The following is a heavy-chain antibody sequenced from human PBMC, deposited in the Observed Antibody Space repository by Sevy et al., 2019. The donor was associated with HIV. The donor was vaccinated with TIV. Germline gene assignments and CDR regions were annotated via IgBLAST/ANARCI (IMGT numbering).Heavy chain of an antibody. D-gene: IGHD3-3*01. CDR1: GFTFSSYA. Sequence: GGSLRLSCSASGFTFSSYAMHWVRQAPGKGLEYVSAISSNGGSTYYADSVKGRFTISRDNSKNTLYLQMSSLRAEDRAVYYGVSNLGFLGWRGAFDIGGQGTRVTASS. V-gene: IGHV3-64D*06. CDR2: ISSNGGST. CDR3: VSNLGFLGWRGAFDI. J-gene: IGHJ3*02.